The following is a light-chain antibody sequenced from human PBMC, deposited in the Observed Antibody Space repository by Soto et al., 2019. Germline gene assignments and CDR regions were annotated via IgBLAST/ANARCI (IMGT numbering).Light chain of an antibody. Sequence: EILMTQSPATLSVSPGEGATLSCRARQSVSTNLAWYQQKPGQSPRLLIYGASTRATGIPVRFSGSGSGTDFILTISSLQSEDSAVYYCQQYNNWPRTFGQGTKVEIK. CDR3: QQYNNWPRT. V-gene: IGKV3-15*01. CDR1: QSVSTN. J-gene: IGKJ1*01. CDR2: GAS.